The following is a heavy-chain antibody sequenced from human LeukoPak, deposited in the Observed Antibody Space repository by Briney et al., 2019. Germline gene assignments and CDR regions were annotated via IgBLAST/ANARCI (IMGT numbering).Heavy chain of an antibody. J-gene: IGHJ5*02. Sequence: PSETPSLTCAVYGGSFSGYYWSWIRQPPGKGLEWIGEINHSGNINNNPSLKSRVNVSLDTSKNQFSLKLRSVTAADTAVYYCARYILGSSGPFDPWGQGTLVTVSS. CDR1: GGSFSGYY. V-gene: IGHV4-34*01. D-gene: IGHD3-16*01. CDR2: INHSGNI. CDR3: ARYILGSSGPFDP.